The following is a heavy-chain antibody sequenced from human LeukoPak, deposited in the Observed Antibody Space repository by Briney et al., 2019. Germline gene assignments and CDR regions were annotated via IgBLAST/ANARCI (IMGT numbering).Heavy chain of an antibody. D-gene: IGHD5-18*01. Sequence: GGSLRLSCAASGFTFSSYWIHWVRQAPGKGLVWVSGISSDGGSTSYADSVKGRFTISRDNSKNTLYLQMNSLRAEDTAVYYCARGGGYSYGYGVIDYWGQGTLVTVSS. CDR3: ARGGGYSYGYGVIDY. CDR2: ISSDGGST. J-gene: IGHJ4*02. V-gene: IGHV3-74*01. CDR1: GFTFSSYW.